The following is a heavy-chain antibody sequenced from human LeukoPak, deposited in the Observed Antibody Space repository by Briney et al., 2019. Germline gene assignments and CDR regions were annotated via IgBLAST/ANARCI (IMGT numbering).Heavy chain of an antibody. J-gene: IGHJ4*02. D-gene: IGHD2-21*02. CDR2: INPHSGGT. V-gene: IGHV1-2*02. Sequence: ASVKVSCKASGFTFTGYYIHWVRQAPGQGLEWMGYINPHSGGTNSPQKFQGRVTLTTDTSISAAYMELSSLISDDTAMYYCVREGNELLSKDFDYWGQGTLVAVSS. CDR1: GFTFTGYY. CDR3: VREGNELLSKDFDY.